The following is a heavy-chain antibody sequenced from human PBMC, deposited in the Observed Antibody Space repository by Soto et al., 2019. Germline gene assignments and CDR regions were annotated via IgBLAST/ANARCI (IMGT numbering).Heavy chain of an antibody. CDR1: GFTFSSYG. Sequence: LRLSCAASGFTFSSYGMHWVRQAPGKGLEWVAVISHDGSNKYFADSVKGRFTISRDNSQNTLYLQMNNLRAEDTALYLCAKGTEYGVVIMSTFDYWGQGTLVTVSS. CDR3: AKGTEYGVVIMSTFDY. D-gene: IGHD3-3*01. V-gene: IGHV3-30*18. CDR2: ISHDGSNK. J-gene: IGHJ4*02.